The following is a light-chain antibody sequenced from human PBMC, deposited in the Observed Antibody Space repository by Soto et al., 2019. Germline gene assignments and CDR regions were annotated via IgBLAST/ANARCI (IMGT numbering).Light chain of an antibody. CDR1: QRISIF. CDR2: DAS. CDR3: QHRSTWWT. J-gene: IGKJ1*01. Sequence: EIVLTQSPATLSLSPGERATISCRASQRISIFLAWYQQKPGQAPRLLIYDASNRATGIPARFSGSGSGTDFTLTISSLEPEDFAVYYCQHRSTWWTFGQGTKVDIK. V-gene: IGKV3-11*01.